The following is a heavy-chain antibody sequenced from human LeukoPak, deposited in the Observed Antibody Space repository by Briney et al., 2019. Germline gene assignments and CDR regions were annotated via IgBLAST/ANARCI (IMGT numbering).Heavy chain of an antibody. Sequence: PGGSLRLSCAASGFTFSTYWMHWVRQVPGKGLVWVSRIHSDGSSTNYADSVRGRFTISRDNAKNTVYLQMNSLRAEDTAVYYCAKPIAVAGHDAFDIWGQGTMVTVSS. CDR2: IHSDGSST. J-gene: IGHJ3*02. V-gene: IGHV3-74*01. CDR3: AKPIAVAGHDAFDI. D-gene: IGHD6-19*01. CDR1: GFTFSTYW.